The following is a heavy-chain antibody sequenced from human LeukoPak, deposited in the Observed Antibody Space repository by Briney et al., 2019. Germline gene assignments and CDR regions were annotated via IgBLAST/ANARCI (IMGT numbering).Heavy chain of an antibody. CDR1: GVSCSGYY. Sequence: PSETLSLTCAGYGVSCSGYYWSWIRQPPGKGLEWIGEINHSGSTNYNSSLKKRRTISVDTTKSQFSLKLRSVTTADNAVDDHAGGLRHIAVAGNYFDYWGEGTLVTVFS. CDR3: AGGLRHIAVAGNYFDY. CDR2: INHSGST. V-gene: IGHV4-34*01. D-gene: IGHD6-19*01. J-gene: IGHJ4*02.